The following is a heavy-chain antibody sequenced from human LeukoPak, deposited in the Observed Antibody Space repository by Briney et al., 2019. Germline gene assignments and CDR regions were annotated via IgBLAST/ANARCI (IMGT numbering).Heavy chain of an antibody. J-gene: IGHJ4*02. D-gene: IGHD2-8*01. CDR1: GGSISSYY. Sequence: SETLSLTCTVSGGSISSYYWSWIRQPPGKGLEWSGYIYYSGSTNYNPSLKSRVTISVDTSKNQFSLKLSSVTAADTAVYYCGTIRMAIRGQGTLVPVSS. V-gene: IGHV4-59*01. CDR3: GTIRMAI. CDR2: IYYSGST.